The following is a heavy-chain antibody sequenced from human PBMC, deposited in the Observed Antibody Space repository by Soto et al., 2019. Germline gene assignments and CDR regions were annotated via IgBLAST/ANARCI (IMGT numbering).Heavy chain of an antibody. V-gene: IGHV3-33*01. J-gene: IGHJ4*02. D-gene: IGHD5-18*01. CDR1: GFTFSSYG. CDR2: IWYDGSNK. CDR3: ARSPGSYGYFVDY. Sequence: PGGSLRLSCAASGFTFSSYGRHWVRQAPGKGLEWVAVIWYDGSNKYYADSVKGRFTISRDNSKNTLYLQMNSLRAEDTAVYYCARSPGSYGYFVDYWGQGTLVTVSS.